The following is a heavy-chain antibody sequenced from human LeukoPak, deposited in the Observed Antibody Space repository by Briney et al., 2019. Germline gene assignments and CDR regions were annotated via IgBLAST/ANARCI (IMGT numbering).Heavy chain of an antibody. D-gene: IGHD3-10*01. J-gene: IGHJ4*02. CDR3: AKGSDLWFGET. CDR1: GFTFSNHW. V-gene: IGHV3-7*03. Sequence: GGSLRLSCGASGFTFSNHWMGWVRQAPENGLEWVAIMNVDGSDKYHLDSVKGRFTISRDNAKNTLYLQMNSLRAEDTAVYYCAKGSDLWFGETWGQGTLVTVSS. CDR2: MNVDGSDK.